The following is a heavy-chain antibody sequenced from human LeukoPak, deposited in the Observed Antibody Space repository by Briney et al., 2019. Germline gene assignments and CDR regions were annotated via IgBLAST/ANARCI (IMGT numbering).Heavy chain of an antibody. CDR2: IYYSGTT. V-gene: IGHV4-59*08. D-gene: IGHD5-12*01. CDR3: ARRSASGYSALDY. Sequence: SETLSLTCTVSGGSINSYQWSWVRQPPGKGLEWIGNIYYSGTTNYNPSLKSRVTISVDTSKNHFSLKLSSVTAADTAVYSCARRSASGYSALDYWGQGTLVTVSS. CDR1: GGSINSYQ. J-gene: IGHJ4*02.